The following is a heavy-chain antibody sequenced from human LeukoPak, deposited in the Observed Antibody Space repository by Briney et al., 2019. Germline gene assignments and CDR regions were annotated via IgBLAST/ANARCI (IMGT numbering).Heavy chain of an antibody. CDR1: GFTFSSYA. D-gene: IGHD3-16*02. CDR2: ISGSGGST. J-gene: IGHJ4*02. V-gene: IGHV3-23*01. Sequence: GGSLRLSCAASGFTFSSYAMSWVRQAPGKGLEWVSAISGSGGSTYYADSVKGRFTISRDNSKNTLYLQMNSLRAEDTAVYYCARARAAYGSGSYDYVWGSYRFDYWGQGTLVTVSS. CDR3: ARARAAYGSGSYDYVWGSYRFDY.